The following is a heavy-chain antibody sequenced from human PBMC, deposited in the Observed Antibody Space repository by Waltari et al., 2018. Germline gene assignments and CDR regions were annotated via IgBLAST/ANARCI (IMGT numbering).Heavy chain of an antibody. V-gene: IGHV1-8*02. Sequence: QVQLLQSGAEVKKPGASVKVSCQASGYTFTTYEIHWVRQASGQGLGWMGWMNPVTGDTGFAQRFQGRVTMSKDTSFNTAYMELSTLTSEDTALYYCARGRDVDAGFDYNWFDPWGPGTLVTVSS. D-gene: IGHD5-12*01. CDR3: ARGRDVDAGFDYNWFDP. J-gene: IGHJ5*02. CDR1: GYTFTTYE. CDR2: MNPVTGDT.